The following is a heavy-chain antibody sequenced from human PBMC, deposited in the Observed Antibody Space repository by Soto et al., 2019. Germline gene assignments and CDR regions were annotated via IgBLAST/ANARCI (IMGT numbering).Heavy chain of an antibody. V-gene: IGHV3-30*04. Sequence: QVQLVESGGGVAQPGKSLRLSCVYSGFTLSPYSLHWVRQPPGKGLEWVAVISRDGGSEYYADSVRGRFTISRDHSKSTLYLEMNSLRTEDTAVYFCARDGGFGELSPRTNYYYGMDVWGRGTTVTVSS. D-gene: IGHD3-10*01. J-gene: IGHJ6*02. CDR3: ARDGGFGELSPRTNYYYGMDV. CDR2: ISRDGGSE. CDR1: GFTLSPYS.